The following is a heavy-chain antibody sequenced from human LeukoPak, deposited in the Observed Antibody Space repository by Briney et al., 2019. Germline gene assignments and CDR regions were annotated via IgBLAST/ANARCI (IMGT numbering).Heavy chain of an antibody. D-gene: IGHD3-3*01. V-gene: IGHV4-39*07. CDR1: GGSISSSSYY. J-gene: IGHJ5*02. CDR2: IYYSGST. CDR3: ARRGRAGITIFGVVISRFDP. Sequence: PSETLSLTCTVSGGSISSSSYYWGWIRQPPGKGLEWIGSIYYSGSTYYNPSLKSRVTISVDTSKNQFSLKLSSVTAADTAVYYCARRGRAGITIFGVVISRFDPWGQGTLVTVSS.